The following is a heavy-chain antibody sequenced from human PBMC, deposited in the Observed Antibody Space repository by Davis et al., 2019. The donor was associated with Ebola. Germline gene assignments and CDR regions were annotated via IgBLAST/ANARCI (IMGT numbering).Heavy chain of an antibody. CDR2: IRSKTNNYAT. J-gene: IGHJ3*02. CDR1: GFTFTGSA. D-gene: IGHD3-16*01. V-gene: IGHV3-73*01. CDR3: TSPTGGAFDI. Sequence: PGGSLRLSCAASGFTFTGSAMHWVRQASGKGLEWVGGIRSKTNNYATAYGASVKGRFTISRDDSNNTTFLHMNSLETEDTALYFCTSPTGGAFDIWGQGAVVTVSA.